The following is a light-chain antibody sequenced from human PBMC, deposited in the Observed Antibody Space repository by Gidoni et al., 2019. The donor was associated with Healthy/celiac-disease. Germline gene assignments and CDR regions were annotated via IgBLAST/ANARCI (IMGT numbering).Light chain of an antibody. Sequence: EIVLTQSPGTLSLSPGERATLSCRASQSVSSTYLAWYQQKPGQAPRLLIYGASSRVTGVPDRFSGSGSGTDFTLTISRLKPEDFAVYYCQQGAFGQGTKVEMK. CDR1: QSVSSTY. V-gene: IGKV3-20*01. CDR3: QQGA. CDR2: GAS. J-gene: IGKJ1*01.